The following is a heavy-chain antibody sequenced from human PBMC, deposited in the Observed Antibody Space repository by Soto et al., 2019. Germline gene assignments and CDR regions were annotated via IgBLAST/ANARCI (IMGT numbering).Heavy chain of an antibody. CDR1: GGSISSYY. V-gene: IGHV4-59*01. D-gene: IGHD6-13*01. CDR2: IYYSGST. Sequence: SETLSLTCTVSGGSISSYYCSWMRQPPGKGLEWIGYIYYSGSTNYNPSLKSRVTISVDTSKNQFSLKLSSVTAADTAVYYCARDGAAGTNYYYGMDVWGQGTTVTVSS. CDR3: ARDGAAGTNYYYGMDV. J-gene: IGHJ6*02.